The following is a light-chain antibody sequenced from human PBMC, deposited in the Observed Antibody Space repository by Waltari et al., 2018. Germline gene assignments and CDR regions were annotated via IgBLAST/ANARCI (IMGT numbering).Light chain of an antibody. CDR3: QQYYTAPYT. V-gene: IGKV4-1*01. J-gene: IGKJ2*01. CDR1: HSILYSSNNKNY. CDR2: WAS. Sequence: DIVMTQSPASLTVSLGERATINCKSIHSILYSSNNKNYLAWYQQKPGQTPNLLIYWASTRESGVPDRFSGSGSGTDFTLTISSLQAEDVAVYYCQQYYTAPYTFGQGTKLEIK.